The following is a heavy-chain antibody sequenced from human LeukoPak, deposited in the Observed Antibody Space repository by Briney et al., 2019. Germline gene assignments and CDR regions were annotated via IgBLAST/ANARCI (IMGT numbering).Heavy chain of an antibody. J-gene: IGHJ4*02. CDR1: GFTFSSYD. CDR3: ARYSSSWHYYFDY. CDR2: ISSSGNTI. V-gene: IGHV3-48*03. Sequence: GGSLRLSCAASGFTFSSYDMNLVRQAPGKGLEWVSYISSSGNTIYYTDSVKGRFTISRDNAQNSLYLQMNSLRAEDTAVYYCARYSSSWHYYFDYWGQGTLATVSS. D-gene: IGHD6-13*01.